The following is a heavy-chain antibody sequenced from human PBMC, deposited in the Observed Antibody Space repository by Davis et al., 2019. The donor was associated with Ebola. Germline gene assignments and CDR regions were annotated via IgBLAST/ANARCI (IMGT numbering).Heavy chain of an antibody. Sequence: PGGSLRLSCAASGFTFSSYWMSWVRQAPGKGLEWVANIKQDGSEKYYVDSVKGRFTISRDNAKNSLYLQMNSLRAEDTAVYYCARDSAMVRGVIGYYFDYWGQGTLVTVSS. CDR3: ARDSAMVRGVIGYYFDY. V-gene: IGHV3-7*03. CDR1: GFTFSSYW. CDR2: IKQDGSEK. J-gene: IGHJ4*02. D-gene: IGHD3-10*01.